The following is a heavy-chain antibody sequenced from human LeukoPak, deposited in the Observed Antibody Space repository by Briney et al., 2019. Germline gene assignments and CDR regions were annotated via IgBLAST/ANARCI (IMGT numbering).Heavy chain of an antibody. V-gene: IGHV3-23*01. D-gene: IGHD3-22*01. Sequence: GGSLRLSCAASGFAFSTYAMSWVRQAPGKGLEWVSAISSSGGSTYYADSVKGRFTISRDKSKNTLYLQMNSLRAEDTAVYYCAKDRRPTYYSDSSGYYFRDAFHIWGQGTMVTVSS. CDR3: AKDRRPTYYSDSSGYYFRDAFHI. CDR1: GFAFSTYA. CDR2: ISSSGGST. J-gene: IGHJ3*02.